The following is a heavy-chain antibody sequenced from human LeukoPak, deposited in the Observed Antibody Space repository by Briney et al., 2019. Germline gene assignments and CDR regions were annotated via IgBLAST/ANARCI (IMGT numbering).Heavy chain of an antibody. CDR2: INSNSADT. CDR1: GYTFTGYY. J-gene: IGHJ1*01. V-gene: IGHV1-2*02. D-gene: IGHD6-13*01. Sequence: ASVKVSCKASGYTFTGYYMHWVRQAPGQGLEWMGWINSNSADTNYAQNFQGRVTMTRDTSISTAYMELSRLRSDDTALYCCARIGISARGTNFHHWGQGTLVTVSS. CDR3: ARIGISARGTNFHH.